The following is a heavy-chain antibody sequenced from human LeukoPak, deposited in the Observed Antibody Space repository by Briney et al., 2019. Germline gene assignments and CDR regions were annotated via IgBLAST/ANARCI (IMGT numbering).Heavy chain of an antibody. J-gene: IGHJ6*03. D-gene: IGHD6-6*01. CDR1: GGSFSGYY. V-gene: IGHV4-34*01. CDR2: INHSGST. Sequence: KPSETLSHTCAVYGGSFSGYYWSWIRQPPGKGLEWIGEINHSGSTNYNPSLKSRVTISVDTSKNQFSLKLSSVTAADTAVYYCARGRGLLTPLVCYYYYMDVWGKGTTVTVSS. CDR3: ARGRGLLTPLVCYYYYMDV.